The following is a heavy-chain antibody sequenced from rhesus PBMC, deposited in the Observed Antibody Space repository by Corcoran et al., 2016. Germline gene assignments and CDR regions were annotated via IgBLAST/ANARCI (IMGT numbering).Heavy chain of an antibody. CDR2: IYSRTGNT. Sequence: QVQLKESGPGLVKPSETLSLTCAVSGDSISSGYGWGWIRQPPGKGLEGFVTIYSRTGNTYYDPSLKRRVTMSKDTSKNQLSRKLSAVTAADTAVYYCARVDGSRHIDYWGQGVLVTVSS. D-gene: IGHD4-29*01. CDR3: ARVDGSRHIDY. CDR1: GDSISSGYG. V-gene: IGHV4S7*01. J-gene: IGHJ4*01.